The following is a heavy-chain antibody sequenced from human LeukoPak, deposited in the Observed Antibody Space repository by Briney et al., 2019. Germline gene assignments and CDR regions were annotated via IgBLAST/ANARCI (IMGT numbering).Heavy chain of an antibody. J-gene: IGHJ4*02. CDR2: IYTSGST. CDR3: ARGSFYGGNSGVFDY. V-gene: IGHV4-61*02. Sequence: SQTLSLTCTVSGGSISSDSYYWSWIRQPAGKGLEWIGRIYTSGSTNYNPSLKSRVTISVDTSKNQFSLKLSSVTAADTAVYYCARGSFYGGNSGVFDYWGQGTLVTVSS. D-gene: IGHD4-23*01. CDR1: GGSISSDSYY.